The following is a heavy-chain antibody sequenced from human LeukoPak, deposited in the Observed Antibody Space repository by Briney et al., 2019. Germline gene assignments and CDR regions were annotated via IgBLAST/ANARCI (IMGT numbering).Heavy chain of an antibody. CDR2: IRYDGSNK. D-gene: IGHD2-2*01. CDR1: GFTFSSYG. CDR3: AKVGDKIVVVPAAPHDY. J-gene: IGHJ4*02. V-gene: IGHV3-30*02. Sequence: PGGSLRLSCAASGFTFSSYGMHWVRQAPGKGLEWVAFIRYDGSNKYYADSVKGRFTISRDNSKNTLYLQMNILRAEDTAVYYCAKVGDKIVVVPAAPHDYWGQGTLVTVSS.